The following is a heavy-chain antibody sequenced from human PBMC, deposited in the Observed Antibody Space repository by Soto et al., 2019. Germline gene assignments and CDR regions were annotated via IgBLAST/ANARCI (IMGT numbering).Heavy chain of an antibody. Sequence: TSETLSLTCTVSGGSISSYYWSWIRQPPGKGLEWIGYIYYSGSTNYNPSLKSRVTISVDTSKNQFSLKLSSVTAADTAVYYCARGYLGDLLYYDFWSGYDYWGQGTLVTVYS. CDR1: GGSISSYY. V-gene: IGHV4-59*01. CDR2: IYYSGST. D-gene: IGHD3-3*01. J-gene: IGHJ4*02. CDR3: ARGYLGDLLYYDFWSGYDY.